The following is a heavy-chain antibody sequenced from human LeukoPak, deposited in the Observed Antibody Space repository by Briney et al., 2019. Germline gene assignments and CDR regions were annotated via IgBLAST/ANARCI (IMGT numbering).Heavy chain of an antibody. V-gene: IGHV3-23*01. Sequence: PGGSLRLSCVASGLTFGNYGMNWVRQAPGKGLEWVSSIGGSGSTTYYADSVRGRFTISRDNSKNSMYLQMSSLRAEDTAIYYCAEAESSYCRIWGQGTLVTVSS. J-gene: IGHJ4*02. D-gene: IGHD3-10*01. CDR1: GLTFGNYG. CDR2: IGGSGSTT. CDR3: AEAESSYCRI.